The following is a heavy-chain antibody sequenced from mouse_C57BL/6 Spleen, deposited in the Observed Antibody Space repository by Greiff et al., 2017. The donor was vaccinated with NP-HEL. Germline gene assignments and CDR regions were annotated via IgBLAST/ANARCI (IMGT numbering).Heavy chain of an antibody. D-gene: IGHD1-1*02. V-gene: IGHV1-81*01. CDR3: ARSDGWTPFDY. CDR2: IYPRSGNT. Sequence: QVQLQQSGAELARPGASVKLSCKASGYTFTSYGISWVKQRTGQGLEWIGEIYPRSGNTYYNEKVKGKATLTADKSSSTAYMELRSLTSEDSAVYFCARSDGWTPFDYWGQGTTLTVSS. CDR1: GYTFTSYG. J-gene: IGHJ2*01.